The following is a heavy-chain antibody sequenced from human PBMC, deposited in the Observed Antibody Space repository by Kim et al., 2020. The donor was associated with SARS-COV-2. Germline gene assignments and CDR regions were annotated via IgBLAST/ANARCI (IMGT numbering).Heavy chain of an antibody. CDR3: ARLEGSGVFDY. J-gene: IGHJ4*02. V-gene: IGHV4-59*08. Sequence: NYNPSLKSRVTISVDTSKNQFALKRSSVTAADTAVYYCARLEGSGVFDYWGQGTLVTVSS. D-gene: IGHD3-10*01.